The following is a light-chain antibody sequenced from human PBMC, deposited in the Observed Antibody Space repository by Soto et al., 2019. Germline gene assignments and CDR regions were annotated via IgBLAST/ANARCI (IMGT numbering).Light chain of an antibody. CDR1: QSVTNS. CDR2: DAA. Sequence: EIVLTQSPVTPSLSPGERATLFCRASQSVTNSLAWYQQKPGQAPRLLVYDAANRATGIPTRFSGSGSGTDFTLTISNLDPEDFALYYCQQHISWALTFGGGTKVDIK. J-gene: IGKJ4*01. V-gene: IGKV3-11*01. CDR3: QQHISWALT.